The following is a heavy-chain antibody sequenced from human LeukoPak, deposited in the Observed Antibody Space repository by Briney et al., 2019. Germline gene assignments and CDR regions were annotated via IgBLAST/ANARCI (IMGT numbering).Heavy chain of an antibody. J-gene: IGHJ4*02. CDR2: INDSGGST. CDR1: GFTFSSYA. D-gene: IGHD3-16*02. Sequence: GGSLRLSCAASGFTFSSYAMSWVRQLPGKGLEWLSYINDSGGSTYYADSVKGRFVISRDNSKNSLYLQINSLRAEDTAIYYCATYDYVWGRYRLAQSDYWGQGTLVTVSS. V-gene: IGHV3-23*01. CDR3: ATYDYVWGRYRLAQSDY.